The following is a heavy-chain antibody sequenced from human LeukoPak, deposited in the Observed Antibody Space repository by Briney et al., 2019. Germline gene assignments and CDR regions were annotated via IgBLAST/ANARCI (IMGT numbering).Heavy chain of an antibody. CDR1: GFTFSDFT. CDR3: ARLQLWYYSGFDY. Sequence: GSLRLSCAASGFTFSDFTMNWVRQAPGKGLEWIGSIYHSGRTFYNPSLKSRVTISVDTSKNQFSLKLSSVTAADTAVYYCARLQLWYYSGFDYWGQGTLVTVSS. V-gene: IGHV4-38-2*01. D-gene: IGHD5-18*01. CDR2: IYHSGRT. J-gene: IGHJ4*02.